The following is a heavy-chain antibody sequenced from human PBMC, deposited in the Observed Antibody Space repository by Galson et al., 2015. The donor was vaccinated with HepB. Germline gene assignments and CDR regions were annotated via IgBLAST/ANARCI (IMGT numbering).Heavy chain of an antibody. V-gene: IGHV1-69*10. Sequence: SVKVSCKASGGTFSSYANSWVRQAPGQGLEWMGGIIPILGIANYAQKFQGRVTITADKSTSTAYMELSSLRSEDTAVYYCARAFCSGGSCYSHGLGDWGQGTLVTVSS. CDR2: IIPILGIA. CDR1: GGTFSSYA. CDR3: ARAFCSGGSCYSHGLGD. D-gene: IGHD2-15*01. J-gene: IGHJ4*02.